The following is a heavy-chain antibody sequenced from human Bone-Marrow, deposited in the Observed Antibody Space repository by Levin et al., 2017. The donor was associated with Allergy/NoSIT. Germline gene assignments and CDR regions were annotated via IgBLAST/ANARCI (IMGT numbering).Heavy chain of an antibody. Sequence: GGSLRLSCAASGFTVSGYYLSWVRQAPGKGLEWVSTIYDAGRTYYADSVKGRFTISRDNSKDTLYLQMNSLRAAATAVYYCARVRFPGYHGSGSYYNEYYFDSWGQGTLVTVSS. CDR2: IYDAGRT. D-gene: IGHD3-10*01. CDR3: ARVRFPGYHGSGSYYNEYYFDS. J-gene: IGHJ4*02. CDR1: GFTVSGYY. V-gene: IGHV3-53*01.